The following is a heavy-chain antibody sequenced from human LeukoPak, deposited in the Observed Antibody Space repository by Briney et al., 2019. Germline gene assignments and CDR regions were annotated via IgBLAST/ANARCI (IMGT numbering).Heavy chain of an antibody. CDR3: ARGRDYYDSSRPEWFDP. D-gene: IGHD3-22*01. J-gene: IGHJ5*02. CDR2: INHSGNA. CDR1: GGSFSGYY. V-gene: IGHV4-34*01. Sequence: SETLSLTCAVSGGSFSGYYWTWIRQPPGKGLEWIGEINHSGNANYNPSLKSRVTISLDMSENHFSLKLTSVTAADTAVYYCARGRDYYDSSRPEWFDPWGQGTLVTDSS.